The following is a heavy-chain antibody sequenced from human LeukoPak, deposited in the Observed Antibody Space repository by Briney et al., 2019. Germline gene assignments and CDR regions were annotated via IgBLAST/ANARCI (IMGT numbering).Heavy chain of an antibody. CDR2: IYYSGST. CDR3: ASYCSGGSCGLDY. J-gene: IGHJ4*02. D-gene: IGHD2-15*01. V-gene: IGHV4-59*08. CDR1: GGSISSYY. Sequence: PSETLSLTCTVSGGSISSYYWSWIRQPPGKGLERIGYIYYSGSTNYNPSLKSRVTISVDTSKNQFSLKLSSVTAADTAVYYCASYCSGGSCGLDYWGQGTLVTVSS.